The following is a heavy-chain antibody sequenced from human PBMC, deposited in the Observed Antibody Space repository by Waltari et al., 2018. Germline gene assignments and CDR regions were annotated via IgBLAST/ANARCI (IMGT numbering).Heavy chain of an antibody. CDR1: GFTFSYSW. CDR2: INQDGSEK. V-gene: IGHV3-7*01. D-gene: IGHD6-13*01. J-gene: IGHJ4*02. CDR3: ARIYNSSWYFFDS. Sequence: EVQLVESGGGLVQPGGSLRLSCAASGFTFSYSWMNWVRRAPGKGLEWVANINQDGSEKNYVDSVRGRFTISRDNTKNSLYLQMNSLRAEDTAVYYCARIYNSSWYFFDSWGRGTLVAVSS.